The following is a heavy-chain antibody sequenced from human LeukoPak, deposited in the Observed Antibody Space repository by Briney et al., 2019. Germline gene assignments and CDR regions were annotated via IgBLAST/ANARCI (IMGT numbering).Heavy chain of an antibody. CDR2: IKSKTDGGTT. D-gene: IGHD4-17*01. Sequence: GGSLRPSCAASGFTFSNAWMSWVRQAPGKGLEWVGRIKSKTDGGTTDYAAPVKGRFTISRDDSKNTLYLQMNSLKTEDTAVYYCTTEVTTTTLFDYWGQGTLVTVSS. J-gene: IGHJ4*02. CDR3: TTEVTTTTLFDY. CDR1: GFTFSNAW. V-gene: IGHV3-15*01.